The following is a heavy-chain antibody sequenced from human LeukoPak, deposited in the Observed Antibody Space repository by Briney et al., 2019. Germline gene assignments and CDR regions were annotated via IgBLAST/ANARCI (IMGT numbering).Heavy chain of an antibody. V-gene: IGHV4-4*07. CDR1: GGSISSYY. CDR3: ARGRGPLYYYDSSGYWFDP. CDR2: IYTSGST. Sequence: SETLSLTCTVSGGSISSYYWSWIRQPAGKGLEWIGRIYTSGSTSYNPSLKSRVTISVDTSKNQFSLKLSSVTAADTAVYYCARGRGPLYYYDSSGYWFDPWGQGTLVTVSS. D-gene: IGHD3-22*01. J-gene: IGHJ5*02.